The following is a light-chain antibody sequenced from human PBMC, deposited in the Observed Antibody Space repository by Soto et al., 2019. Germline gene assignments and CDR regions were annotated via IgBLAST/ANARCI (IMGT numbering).Light chain of an antibody. J-gene: IGKJ1*01. V-gene: IGKV1-5*03. CDR2: KAS. CDR3: LQDYSFPQT. Sequence: DIQMTPSASTLSGSVRDRVPLTCRASQTISSWLAWYQQKPGKAPKLLIYKASTLKSGVPSRFSGSGSGTEFTLTISSLQPDDFATYYCLQDYSFPQTFGQGTKVDIK. CDR1: QTISSW.